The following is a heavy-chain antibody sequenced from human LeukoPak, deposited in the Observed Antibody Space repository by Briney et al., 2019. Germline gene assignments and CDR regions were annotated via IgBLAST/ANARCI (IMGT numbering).Heavy chain of an antibody. Sequence: SETLSLTCTVSGYSISSGYYWGWIRQPPGKGLEWIGEINHSGSTNYNPSLKSRVTISVDTSKNQFSLKLSSVTAADTAVYYCARGVRYFDWLSHFDYWGQGTLVTVSS. D-gene: IGHD3-9*01. J-gene: IGHJ4*02. CDR2: INHSGST. CDR1: GYSISSGYY. V-gene: IGHV4-38-2*02. CDR3: ARGVRYFDWLSHFDY.